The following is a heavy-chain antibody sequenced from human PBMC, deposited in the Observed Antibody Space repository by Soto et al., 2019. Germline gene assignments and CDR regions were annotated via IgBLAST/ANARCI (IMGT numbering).Heavy chain of an antibody. CDR2: ISSSSSTI. Sequence: GGSLRLSFAASGFTFSSYSMNWVRQAPGKGLEWVSYISSSSSTIYYADSVKGRFTISRGNAKNSLYLQMNSLRDEDTAVYYCARVKDIAVAGTTRLNWFHXWGQGTLVTVSX. V-gene: IGHV3-48*02. CDR3: ARVKDIAVAGTTRLNWFHX. D-gene: IGHD6-19*01. J-gene: IGHJ5*02. CDR1: GFTFSSYS.